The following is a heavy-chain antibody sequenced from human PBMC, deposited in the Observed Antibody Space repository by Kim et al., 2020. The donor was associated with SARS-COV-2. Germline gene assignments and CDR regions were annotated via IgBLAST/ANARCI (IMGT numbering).Heavy chain of an antibody. J-gene: IGHJ6*01. CDR2: IILIFGTA. D-gene: IGHD3-10*01. V-gene: IGHV1-69*13. CDR1: GGTFSSYA. CDR3: AIPYYYGWGGHSQGKYYYY. Sequence: SVKVSCKASGGTFSSYATSWVRQAPGQGLEWMGVIILIFGTANYAQKFQGRVTITADESTSTAYMELSSLRAEETAGYYCAIPYYYGWGGHSQGKYYYY.